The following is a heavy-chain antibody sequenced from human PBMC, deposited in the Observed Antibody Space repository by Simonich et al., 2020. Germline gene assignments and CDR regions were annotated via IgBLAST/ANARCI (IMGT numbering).Heavy chain of an antibody. V-gene: IGHV3-49*04. CDR2: IRSKADGGTT. J-gene: IGHJ1*01. CDR1: GFSLGDYA. Sequence: EVQLVESGGGLVQQGRSLRLSCTTSGFSLGDYAICWVRQAPGKGLEWVGFIRSKADGGTTEYAASVKGRFTNSRDDAKSSAYLKMNSLKTEDTAVYYCTRDHLELPLFQHRGQGTLVTVSS. D-gene: IGHD1-7*01. CDR3: TRDHLELPLFQH.